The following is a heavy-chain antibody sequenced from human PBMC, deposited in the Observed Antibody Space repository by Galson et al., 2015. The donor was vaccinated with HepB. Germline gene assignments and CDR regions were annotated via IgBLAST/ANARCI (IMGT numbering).Heavy chain of an antibody. CDR3: ARGRRQLVPHYSYYYYYGMDV. V-gene: IGHV4-34*01. J-gene: IGHJ6*02. D-gene: IGHD6-13*01. Sequence: SETLSLTCAVYGGSFSGYYWSWIRQPPGKGLEWIGEINHSGSTNYNPSLKSRVTISVDTSKNQFSLKLSSVTAADTAVYYCARGRRQLVPHYSYYYYYGMDVWGQGTTVTVSS. CDR2: INHSGST. CDR1: GGSFSGYY.